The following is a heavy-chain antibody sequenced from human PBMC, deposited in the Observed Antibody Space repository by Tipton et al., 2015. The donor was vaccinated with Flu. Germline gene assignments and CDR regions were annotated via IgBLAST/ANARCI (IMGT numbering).Heavy chain of an antibody. CDR2: VSGGGGTR. V-gene: IGHV3-23*01. CDR1: GFTFSRYA. CDR3: ATLAFCSGGACTSFDH. J-gene: IGHJ4*02. D-gene: IGHD2-15*01. Sequence: SLRLSCAASGFTFSRYAMSWVRQAPGKGLEWVSAVSGGGGTRYFADSVKGRFTISRDNIKNTLYLQMNSLRAEDTAVYYCATLAFCSGGACTSFDHWGQGTLVTVSS.